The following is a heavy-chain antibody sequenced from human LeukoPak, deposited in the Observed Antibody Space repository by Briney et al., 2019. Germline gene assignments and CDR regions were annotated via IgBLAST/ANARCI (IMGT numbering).Heavy chain of an antibody. CDR3: ARGQAQQWLVSPWNYYYMDV. J-gene: IGHJ6*03. CDR1: GFSFSSYW. D-gene: IGHD6-19*01. Sequence: PGGSLRLSCAASGFSFSSYWMHWVRQAPGKGLVWVSRLNCDGSSTSYADSVKGRFTISRDNAKNTLYLQMNSLRAEDTAVYYCARGQAQQWLVSPWNYYYMDVWGKGTTVTISS. V-gene: IGHV3-74*01. CDR2: LNCDGSST.